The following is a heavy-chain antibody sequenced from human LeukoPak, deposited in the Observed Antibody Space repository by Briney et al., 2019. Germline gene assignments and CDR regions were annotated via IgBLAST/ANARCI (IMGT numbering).Heavy chain of an antibody. D-gene: IGHD6-13*01. V-gene: IGHV4-34*01. CDR1: GGSFSGYY. Sequence: PSETLSLTCAVYGGSFSGYYWSWIRQPPGEGLEWIGEINHSGSTNYNPSLKSRVTISVDTPKNQFSLKLSSVTAADTAVYYCARRPGIAAAGKGVRYYYGMDVWGQGTTVTVSS. CDR2: INHSGST. CDR3: ARRPGIAAAGKGVRYYYGMDV. J-gene: IGHJ6*02.